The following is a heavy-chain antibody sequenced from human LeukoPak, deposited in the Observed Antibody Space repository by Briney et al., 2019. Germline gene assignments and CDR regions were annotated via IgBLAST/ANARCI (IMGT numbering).Heavy chain of an antibody. D-gene: IGHD6-13*01. J-gene: IGHJ4*02. V-gene: IGHV3-11*01. CDR2: ISSSGSTI. CDR3: ARVRRSSWYVYY. Sequence: GGALRLSCAASGFTFSDYYMSWIRPAPGEGLEWVSYISSSGSTIYYADSVKGRFTISRDNAKNSLYLQMNSLRAEDTAVYYCARVRRSSWYVYYWGQGTLVTVSS. CDR1: GFTFSDYY.